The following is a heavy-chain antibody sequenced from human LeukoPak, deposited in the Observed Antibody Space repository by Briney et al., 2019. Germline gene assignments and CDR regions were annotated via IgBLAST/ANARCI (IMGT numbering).Heavy chain of an antibody. CDR1: GFTFDDYA. Sequence: GGSLRLSCAASGFTFDDYAMHWVRQAPGKGLEWVSGISWNSGSIGYADSVKGRFTISRDNAKNSLYLQMNSLRAEDTALYYCAKDIVQFGWYGPDYWGQGTLVTVSS. CDR2: ISWNSGSI. J-gene: IGHJ4*02. D-gene: IGHD6-19*01. CDR3: AKDIVQFGWYGPDY. V-gene: IGHV3-9*01.